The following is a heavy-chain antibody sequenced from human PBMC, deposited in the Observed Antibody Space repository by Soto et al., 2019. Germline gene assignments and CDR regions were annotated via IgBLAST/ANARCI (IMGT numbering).Heavy chain of an antibody. Sequence: PGGSLRLSCAASGFTFSNYAMSWVRQAPGKGLEWVSAISGSGGSTYYADSVKGRFTISRDNSKNALSLQMNSLRAEDTAVYYCAKGCNYYSTGHYSVRESSFAYPGQGTLVPVSS. CDR3: AKGCNYYSTGHYSVRESSFAY. CDR1: GFTFSNYA. CDR2: ISGSGGST. D-gene: IGHD3-22*01. J-gene: IGHJ4*02. V-gene: IGHV3-23*01.